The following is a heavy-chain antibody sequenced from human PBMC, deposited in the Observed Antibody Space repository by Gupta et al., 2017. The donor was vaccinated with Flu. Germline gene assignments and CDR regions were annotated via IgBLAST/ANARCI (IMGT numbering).Heavy chain of an antibody. V-gene: IGHV4-39*01. D-gene: IGHD4-17*01. CDR3: ATDYGVNPSVVWYFDL. J-gene: IGHJ2*01. Sequence: QTPGKGLEWVGTIYYSGSAYYNPSLKSRATISVDASKNQFSLELRSVTAADTAVYYCATDYGVNPSVVWYFDLWGRGTLVTVSS. CDR2: IYYSGSA.